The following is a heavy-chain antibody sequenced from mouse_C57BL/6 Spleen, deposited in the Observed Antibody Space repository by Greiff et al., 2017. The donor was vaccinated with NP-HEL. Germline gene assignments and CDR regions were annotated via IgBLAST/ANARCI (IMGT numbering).Heavy chain of an antibody. Sequence: QVQLQQPGAELVMPGASVKLSCKASGYTFTSYWMHWVKQRPGQGLEWIGVIDPSDSYTNYNQKFKGKSTLTVDKSSSTAYMQLSSLTSEDSAVYYCARRGLPHGFDYWGQGTTLTVSS. CDR3: ARRGLPHGFDY. J-gene: IGHJ2*01. CDR2: IDPSDSYT. D-gene: IGHD2-2*01. CDR1: GYTFTSYW. V-gene: IGHV1-69*01.